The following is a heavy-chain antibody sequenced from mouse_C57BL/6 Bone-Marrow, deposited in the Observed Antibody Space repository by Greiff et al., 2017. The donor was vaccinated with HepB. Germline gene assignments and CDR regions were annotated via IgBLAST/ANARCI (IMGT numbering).Heavy chain of an antibody. V-gene: IGHV5-4*03. J-gene: IGHJ2*01. CDR1: GFTFSSYA. Sequence: EVKLVESGGGLVKPGGSLKLSCAASGFTFSSYAMSWVRQTPEKRLEWVATISDGGSYTYYPDNVKGRFTISRDNAKNNLYLQMSHLKSEDTAMYYCARAPTALDYWGQGTTLTVSS. D-gene: IGHD1-2*01. CDR2: ISDGGSYT. CDR3: ARAPTALDY.